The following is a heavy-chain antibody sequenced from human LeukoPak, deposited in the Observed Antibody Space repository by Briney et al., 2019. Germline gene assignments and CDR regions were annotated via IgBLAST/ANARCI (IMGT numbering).Heavy chain of an antibody. Sequence: ASVKVSCKASGYTLTSYYLHWARQAPGQGLEWMAIINPSGDTTSHAQKFQGRVTMTRDTSASTVYMELSSLRSEDTAVYYCASVYKNGMDVWGQGTTVTVSS. J-gene: IGHJ6*02. CDR1: GYTLTSYY. CDR2: INPSGDTT. CDR3: ASVYKNGMDV. V-gene: IGHV1-46*01. D-gene: IGHD5-24*01.